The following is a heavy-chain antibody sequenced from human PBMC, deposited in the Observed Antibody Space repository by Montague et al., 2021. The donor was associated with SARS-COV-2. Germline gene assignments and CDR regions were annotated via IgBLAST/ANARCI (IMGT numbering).Heavy chain of an antibody. CDR1: GDSVSSDPAA. Sequence: CAISGDSVSSDPAAWHWIRQSPSRGLEWLGRTFYRSQWHTDSAASVRSRISFSGDISKNQFSLHLNSVTPEDTAIYYCARDGDYGGTWYSFLRNWGQGTLVIVSS. D-gene: IGHD4-17*01. J-gene: IGHJ1*01. CDR3: ARDGDYGGTWYSFLRN. V-gene: IGHV6-1*01. CDR2: TFYRSQWHT.